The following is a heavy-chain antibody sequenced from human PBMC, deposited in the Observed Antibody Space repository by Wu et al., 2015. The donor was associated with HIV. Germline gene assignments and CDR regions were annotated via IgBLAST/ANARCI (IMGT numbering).Heavy chain of an antibody. CDR1: GYTFTTYH. CDR3: ALITMIRR. CDR2: INPSGGGA. V-gene: IGHV1-46*01. J-gene: IGHJ4*02. D-gene: IGHD3-22*01. Sequence: QVQLLQSGAEVKKPGASVKVSCKASGYTFTTYHMHWVRQAPGQGLEWMGRINPSGGGATYAQMFQGRVTMTRDTSTNTLYMELSSLRSDDTAVYYCALITMIRRWGQGTLVTVSS.